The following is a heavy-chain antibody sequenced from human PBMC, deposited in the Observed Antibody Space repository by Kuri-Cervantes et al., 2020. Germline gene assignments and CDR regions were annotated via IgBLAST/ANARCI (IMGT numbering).Heavy chain of an antibody. V-gene: IGHV4-34*01. J-gene: IGHJ4*02. CDR2: VGPEGT. Sequence: GSLRLSCAAHSRSFNDYYWSWIGQSPGKGLEWIGEVGPEGTHYNPSLRSRVSISIDTSRNQFSLTLTSVTAADRAVYFCATGLDPYKTGHWGQGTLVTVSS. CDR1: SRSFNDYY. D-gene: IGHD5-24*01. CDR3: ATGLDPYKTGH.